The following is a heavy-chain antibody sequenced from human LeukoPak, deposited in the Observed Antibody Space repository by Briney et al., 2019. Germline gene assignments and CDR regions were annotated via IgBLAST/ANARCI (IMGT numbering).Heavy chain of an antibody. CDR1: GFSFSDYV. J-gene: IGHJ4*02. Sequence: GGSLRLSCSASGFSFSDYVMHWVRQAPGRGLEYVSIISGNGHSTNYADSVRGRFTISRDNSKNTLYLQMSSLRAEDTAVYYCAKDLRHYCGGDCSLWGQGTLVTVSS. V-gene: IGHV3-64D*09. CDR2: ISGNGHST. D-gene: IGHD2-21*02. CDR3: AKDLRHYCGGDCSL.